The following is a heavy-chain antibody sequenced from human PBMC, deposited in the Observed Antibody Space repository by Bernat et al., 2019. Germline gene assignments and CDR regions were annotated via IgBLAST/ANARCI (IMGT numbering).Heavy chain of an antibody. CDR3: ARILCPLGVIDY. J-gene: IGHJ4*02. D-gene: IGHD3-16*01. V-gene: IGHV2-70*15. Sequence: QVTLRESGPALVKPTQTLTLTCTFSGFSLSTSGMCVSWIRQPPGKALEWLARIDWDDDKYYSTSLKTRLTISKDTSKNQVVRTMTNMDPVDTATYYCARILCPLGVIDYGRQGTLVTLSS. CDR2: IDWDDDK. CDR1: GFSLSTSGMC.